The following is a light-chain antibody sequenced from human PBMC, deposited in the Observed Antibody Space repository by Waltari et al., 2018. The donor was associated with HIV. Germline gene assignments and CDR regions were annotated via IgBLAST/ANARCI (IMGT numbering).Light chain of an antibody. CDR2: DVS. J-gene: IGLJ2*01. V-gene: IGLV2-14*03. CDR3: SSYTSSSTVV. Sequence: QSALTQPASVSGSPGQSITISCTGTSSDVGCYNSVSWYQQHPGKAPKLMIYDVSNRPSGVSKRFSGSKSGNTASLTISGLQAEDEADYYCSSYTSSSTVVFGGGTKLTVL. CDR1: SSDVGCYNS.